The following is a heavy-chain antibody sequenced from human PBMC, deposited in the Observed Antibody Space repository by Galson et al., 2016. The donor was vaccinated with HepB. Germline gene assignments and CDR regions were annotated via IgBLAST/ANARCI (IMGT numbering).Heavy chain of an antibody. Sequence: SVKVSCKASGYTFINYPFHWVRQAPGQRLEWVAWFNPGNGNTKHSQTFQARLTITRNTSANTAYMILSSLRSEDTAVYYCAREYNNSSDFFDPWGQGTLVTVSP. J-gene: IGHJ5*02. CDR3: AREYNNSSDFFDP. CDR1: GYTFINYP. V-gene: IGHV1-3*01. D-gene: IGHD6-6*01. CDR2: FNPGNGNT.